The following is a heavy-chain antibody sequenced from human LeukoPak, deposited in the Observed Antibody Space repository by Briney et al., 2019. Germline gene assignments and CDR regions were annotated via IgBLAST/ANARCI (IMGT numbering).Heavy chain of an antibody. CDR3: ARVNTGSYRTAFDI. CDR2: IYSGDST. Sequence: GGSLRLSCAVSGFTVSSNYMSWVRQAPGKGLEWVSIIYSGDSTYYADSVKGRFTMSRDNSKTRLYLKMSSLRVEDTAVYYCARVNTGSYRTAFDIWGQGTMVTVSS. J-gene: IGHJ3*02. V-gene: IGHV3-66*01. D-gene: IGHD1-26*01. CDR1: GFTVSSNY.